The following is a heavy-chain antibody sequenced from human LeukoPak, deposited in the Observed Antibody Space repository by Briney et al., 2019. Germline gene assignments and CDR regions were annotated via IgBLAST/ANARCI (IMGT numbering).Heavy chain of an antibody. V-gene: IGHV3-23*01. Sequence: GGSLRLSCAASGFTFSSYAMSWVRQAPGKGLEWVSAISGSGGSTYYADSVKGRFTISRDNSKNTLYLQMNSLRAEDTAVYYSAKSLVVPAAIYGYYYYGMDVWGQGTTVTVSS. CDR3: AKSLVVPAAIYGYYYYGMDV. D-gene: IGHD2-2*01. J-gene: IGHJ6*02. CDR2: ISGSGGST. CDR1: GFTFSSYA.